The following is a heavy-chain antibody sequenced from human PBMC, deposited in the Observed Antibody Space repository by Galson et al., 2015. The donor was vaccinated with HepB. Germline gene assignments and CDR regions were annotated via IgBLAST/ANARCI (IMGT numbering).Heavy chain of an antibody. CDR1: GFTFDDYA. CDR2: ISWNSGSI. D-gene: IGHD3-22*01. V-gene: IGHV3-9*01. J-gene: IGHJ2*01. CDR3: AKDTGPYYYDSSGYYRYFDL. Sequence: SLRLSCAASGFTFDDYAMHWVRQAPGKGLEWVSGISWNSGSIGYADSVKGRFTISRDNAKNSLYLQMNSLRAEDTALYYCAKDTGPYYYDSSGYYRYFDLWGRGTLVTVSS.